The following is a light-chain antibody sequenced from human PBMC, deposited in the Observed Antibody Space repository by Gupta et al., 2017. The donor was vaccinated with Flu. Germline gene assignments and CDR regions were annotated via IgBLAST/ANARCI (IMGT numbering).Light chain of an antibody. CDR2: VNG. J-gene: IGLJ3*02. CDR1: SSNVGNNY. CDR3: DNQASNMSVCV. V-gene: IGLV1-51*02. Sequence: KVTITSSGSSSNVGNNYFSWYQQLPGTAPKLLIFVNGKRPSGIPARFSCSRSDTSATLALTGPLTGDEADDYYDNQASNMSVCVFGGGTTLTVL.